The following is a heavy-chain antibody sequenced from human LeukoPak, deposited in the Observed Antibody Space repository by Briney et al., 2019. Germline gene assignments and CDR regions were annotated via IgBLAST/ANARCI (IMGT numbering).Heavy chain of an antibody. CDR3: TRDWGGVAAGIDY. Sequence: GGSLRLSCAASGLTFSSFWMSWGRQAPGKGLEWVANIKTDGSEKYYVDSVKGRFTISRDNAKNSLSLQMNSLSAEDTAVYYCTRDWGGVAAGIDYWGQGTLVTVSS. V-gene: IGHV3-7*01. D-gene: IGHD6-13*01. J-gene: IGHJ4*02. CDR1: GLTFSSFW. CDR2: IKTDGSEK.